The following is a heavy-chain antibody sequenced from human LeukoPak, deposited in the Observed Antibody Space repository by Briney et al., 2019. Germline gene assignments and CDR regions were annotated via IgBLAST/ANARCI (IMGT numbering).Heavy chain of an antibody. D-gene: IGHD3-22*01. J-gene: IGHJ4*02. CDR3: AGDSSGYYYSFFMDY. CDR1: GGSFSGYY. CDR2: INHSGST. Sequence: SETLSLTCAVYGGSFSGYYWSWIRQPPGKGLEWIGEINHSGSTNYNPSLKSRVTISVDRSKNQFSLKLSSVTAADTAVYYCAGDSSGYYYSFFMDYWGQGTLVTVSS. V-gene: IGHV4-34*01.